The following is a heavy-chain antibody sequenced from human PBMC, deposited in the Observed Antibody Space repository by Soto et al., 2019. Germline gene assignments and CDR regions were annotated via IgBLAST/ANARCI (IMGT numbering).Heavy chain of an antibody. V-gene: IGHV2-5*02. Sequence: QITLKESGPTLVRPAQTLTLTCDFSGFSRSTYHMGVAWIRQRPGKALEWLALLYWDDDKRYSPSLKDRLAISKDTSNNQVVLTITNIDPGDSATYFCAHAGDYDLLTFDHWGPGTLVTVSS. CDR1: GFSRSTYHMG. J-gene: IGHJ4*01. CDR3: AHAGDYDLLTFDH. D-gene: IGHD4-17*01. CDR2: LYWDDDK.